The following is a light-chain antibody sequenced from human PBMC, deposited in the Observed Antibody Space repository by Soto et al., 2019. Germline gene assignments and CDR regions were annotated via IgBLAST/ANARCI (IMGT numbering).Light chain of an antibody. CDR3: QQSYSTPIS. J-gene: IGKJ5*01. CDR1: QSVSSY. V-gene: IGKV3-11*01. CDR2: DAS. Sequence: EIVLTQSPATLSLSPGDRATLSCRASQSVSSYLAWYQQRPGQGPRLLIYDASNRATGVPARFSGSGSGTDFTLTISSLQPEDFATYYCQQSYSTPISFGQGTRLEIK.